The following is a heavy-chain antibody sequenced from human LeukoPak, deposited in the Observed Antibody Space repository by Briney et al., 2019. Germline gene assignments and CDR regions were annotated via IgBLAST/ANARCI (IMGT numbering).Heavy chain of an antibody. CDR3: ARVKDSSGWIYVGISERYFDY. D-gene: IGHD6-19*01. CDR1: GYTFTSYG. V-gene: IGHV1-18*01. J-gene: IGHJ4*02. Sequence: ASVKVSCKASGYTFTSYGISWVRQAPGQGLEWMGWISAYNGNTNYAQKLQGRVTMTTDTSTSTAYMELRSLRSDDTAVYYCARVKDSSGWIYVGISERYFDYWGQGTLVTVSS. CDR2: ISAYNGNT.